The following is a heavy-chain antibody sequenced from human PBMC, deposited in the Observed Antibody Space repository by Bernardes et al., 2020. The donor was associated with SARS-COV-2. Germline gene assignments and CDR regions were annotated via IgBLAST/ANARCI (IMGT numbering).Heavy chain of an antibody. Sequence: GGSLRLSCAASGFTLSTSAMHWVRQAPGKGLEWVALISYDGSNKYHADSVKGRFTISRDNSKNTLYLQMNSLRAEDTAVYYCARGYGGNYYYGMDVWGQGTTVTVSS. CDR3: ARGYGGNYYYGMDV. CDR1: GFTLSTSA. CDR2: ISYDGSNK. J-gene: IGHJ6*02. V-gene: IGHV3-30-3*01. D-gene: IGHD4-17*01.